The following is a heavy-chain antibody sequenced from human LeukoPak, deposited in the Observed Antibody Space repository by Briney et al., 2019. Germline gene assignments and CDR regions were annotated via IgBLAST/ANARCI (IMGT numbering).Heavy chain of an antibody. V-gene: IGHV3-7*04. J-gene: IGHJ4*02. CDR1: GFTFSTYW. D-gene: IGHD6-13*01. CDR2: IKHDGSEK. Sequence: GGSLRLSCAASGFTFSTYWMSWVRQAPGRGLEWVANIKHDGSEKFYVDSVRGRFTISRDNAKNSLYLQLNSLRAEDTALYYCARITGIEPAGDYWGQGTLVTVSS. CDR3: ARITGIEPAGDY.